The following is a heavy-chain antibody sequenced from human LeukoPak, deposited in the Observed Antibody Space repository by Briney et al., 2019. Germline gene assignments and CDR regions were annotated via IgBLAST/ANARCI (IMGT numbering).Heavy chain of an antibody. Sequence: SGPTLVNPPQTLTLTCTFSGFSLSTRGMCVSWIRQPPGKALEWLSRIDWDDDKYYSTSLKTRLTISKDTSKNQVVLTMTNMDPVDTATYYCARMTLGYCSGGSCLAWFDPWGQGTLVTVSS. CDR1: GFSLSTRGMC. CDR3: ARMTLGYCSGGSCLAWFDP. J-gene: IGHJ5*02. D-gene: IGHD2-15*01. V-gene: IGHV2-70*11. CDR2: IDWDDDK.